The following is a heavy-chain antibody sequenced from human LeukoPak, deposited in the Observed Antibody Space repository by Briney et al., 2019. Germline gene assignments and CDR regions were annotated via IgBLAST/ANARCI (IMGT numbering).Heavy chain of an antibody. CDR1: GGSISSGSYY. D-gene: IGHD3-16*01. V-gene: IGHV4-61*02. Sequence: PSETLSLTCTVSGGSISSGSYYWRWILQPAGKGLEWIGRIYTSGSTNYNPSLKSRVTITVDTSKNQFSLKLSSVTAADTAVYYCARNTVGDTGYYYYYMDVWGKGTTVTVSS. CDR3: ARNTVGDTGYYYYYMDV. J-gene: IGHJ6*03. CDR2: IYTSGST.